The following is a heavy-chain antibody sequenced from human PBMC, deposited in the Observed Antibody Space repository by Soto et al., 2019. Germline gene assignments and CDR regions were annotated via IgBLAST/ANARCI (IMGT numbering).Heavy chain of an antibody. CDR2: IGNTVCDGNK. D-gene: IGHD1-26*01. CDR3: AKVFSQEGGSYFDH. CDR1: AFTLSSYI. Sequence: GGLLSRSSAASAFTLSSYISNYVRQAPGKGVEWVSAIGNTVCDGNKYYGASVKGRFTISRDNYKNPVFLEIDSLGAEDTAVYYCAKVFSQEGGSYFDHWGQGTLVTVSS. J-gene: IGHJ4*02. V-gene: IGHV3-23*01.